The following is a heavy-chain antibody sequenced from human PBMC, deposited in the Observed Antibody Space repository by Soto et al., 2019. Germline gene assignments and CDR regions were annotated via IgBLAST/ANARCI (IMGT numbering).Heavy chain of an antibody. CDR3: AREDTAMVYFDY. CDR1: GFTVSSNY. Sequence: GGSLRLSCAASGFTVSSNYMSWVRQAPGKGLEWVSVIYSGGSTYYADSVKGRFTISRDNSKNTLYLQMNSLRAEDTAVYDCAREDTAMVYFDYWGQGTLVTFSS. V-gene: IGHV3-53*01. CDR2: IYSGGST. D-gene: IGHD5-18*01. J-gene: IGHJ4*02.